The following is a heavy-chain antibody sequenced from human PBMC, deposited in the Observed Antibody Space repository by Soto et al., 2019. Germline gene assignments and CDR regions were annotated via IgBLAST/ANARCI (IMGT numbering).Heavy chain of an antibody. CDR1: GGTFSSYA. CDR3: ARGGDDFWSGYQGDDNENYYGMDV. D-gene: IGHD3-3*01. CDR2: IIPIFGTA. J-gene: IGHJ6*02. Sequence: GSSVKVSCKASGGTFSSYAISWVRQAPGQGLEWMGGIIPIFGTANYAQKFQGRVTITADKSTSTAYMGLSSLRSEDTAVYYCARGGDDFWSGYQGDDNENYYGMDVWGQGTTVTVSS. V-gene: IGHV1-69*06.